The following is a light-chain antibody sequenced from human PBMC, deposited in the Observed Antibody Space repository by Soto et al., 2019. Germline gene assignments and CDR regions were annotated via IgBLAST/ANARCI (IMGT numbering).Light chain of an antibody. V-gene: IGKV3-20*01. Sequence: EIVLTQSPGTLSLSPGERATLSCRASQSVSSTFLAWYQQKPGQPPRLLIYGASTRATGIPDRFSGGGSGTDFTLTISRLEPEDFAVYYCQPYGSSLMYTFGQGTKLEIK. CDR3: QPYGSSLMYT. J-gene: IGKJ2*01. CDR2: GAS. CDR1: QSVSSTF.